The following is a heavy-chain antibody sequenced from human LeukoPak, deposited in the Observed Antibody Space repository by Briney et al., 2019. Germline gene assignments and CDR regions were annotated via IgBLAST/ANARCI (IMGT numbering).Heavy chain of an antibody. D-gene: IGHD6-6*01. J-gene: IGHJ6*03. CDR3: ATHSTRIAVRPSDYYYYMDV. V-gene: IGHV1-3*01. CDR1: GYSFTSQD. CDR2: INPDNGYT. Sequence: ASVKVSCKASGYSFTSQDMHWVRQAPGQRLEWLGCINPDNGYTTYSQEFQGRVTITRDTSASTAYMELSSLRSDDTAVYYCATHSTRIAVRPSDYYYYMDVWGKGTTVTVSS.